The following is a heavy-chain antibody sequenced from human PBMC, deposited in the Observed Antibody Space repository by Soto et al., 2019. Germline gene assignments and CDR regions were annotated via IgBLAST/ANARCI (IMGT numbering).Heavy chain of an antibody. CDR2: PIPAFGTA. J-gene: IGHJ4*02. D-gene: IGHD1-1*01. V-gene: IGHV1-69*06. Sequence: QVHLVQSGAEVKSPGSAVKVSCKVSGAGDTFSNYGLNWMRQAPGQGLKWMGGPIPAFGTANYAEKCQGRVTITADTSTTTAYMDLSSLRSADTAVYYCWRNDKTALPPLDSWGQGTLVSFSS. CDR3: WRNDKTALPPLDS. CDR1: GAGDTFSNYG.